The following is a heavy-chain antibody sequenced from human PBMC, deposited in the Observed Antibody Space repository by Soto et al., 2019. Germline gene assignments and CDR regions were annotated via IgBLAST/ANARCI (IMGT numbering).Heavy chain of an antibody. CDR2: LSGSGTGT. CDR3: VTRPGYDAGGHFDY. J-gene: IGHJ4*02. CDR1: GFTFSSYA. D-gene: IGHD2-15*01. Sequence: EVQLLESGGGLVQPGGSLRLSCAASGFTFSSYAMAWVRQAPGQGLEWVSSLSGSGTGTYDADSVEGRFTISRDNSRATLYLQMNSLSAGDRAVYYCVTRPGYDAGGHFDYWGQGTLVTVSS. V-gene: IGHV3-23*01.